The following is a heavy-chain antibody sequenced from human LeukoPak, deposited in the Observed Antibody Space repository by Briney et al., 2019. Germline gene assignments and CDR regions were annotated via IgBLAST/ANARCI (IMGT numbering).Heavy chain of an antibody. D-gene: IGHD5-12*01. CDR1: GYTFTGYD. CDR3: ARGPEVDIVATILGVWFDP. Sequence: ASVKVSCKASGYTFTGYDINWVRQATGQGLEWMGWMNPNSGNTGYAQKFQGRVTITRNTSISTAYMELSSLRSEDTAVYYCARGPEVDIVATILGVWFDPWGQGTLVTVSS. J-gene: IGHJ5*02. V-gene: IGHV1-8*01. CDR2: MNPNSGNT.